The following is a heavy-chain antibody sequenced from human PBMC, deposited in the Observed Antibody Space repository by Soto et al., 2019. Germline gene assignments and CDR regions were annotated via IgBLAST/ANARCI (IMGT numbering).Heavy chain of an antibody. V-gene: IGHV4-31*03. CDR3: ARVVSGSYFDY. Sequence: QVQLQESGPGLVKASQTLSLTCTVSGGSITTGGYFWSWIRQHPGKGLEWIGYIYYSGTTHYNPSLKSRVTISVDTSKNQFPLKLSSVTAADTAVYYCARVVSGSYFDYWGQGTLVTVSS. CDR1: GGSITTGGYF. J-gene: IGHJ4*02. D-gene: IGHD1-26*01. CDR2: IYYSGTT.